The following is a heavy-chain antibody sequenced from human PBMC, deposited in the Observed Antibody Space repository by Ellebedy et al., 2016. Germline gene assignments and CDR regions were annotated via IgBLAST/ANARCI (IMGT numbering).Heavy chain of an antibody. D-gene: IGHD1-26*01. Sequence: GESLKISCAASGFTVSNTYMGWVRQAPGKGLDWVSVIYSGGSTYYVDSVKGRFIISRDSSKNTLFLQMNGLRAEDTAVYYCVRDLSPSGGGNYFDAFDIWGHGTMVTVSS. CDR3: VRDLSPSGGGNYFDAFDI. V-gene: IGHV3-53*01. J-gene: IGHJ3*02. CDR1: GFTVSNTY. CDR2: IYSGGST.